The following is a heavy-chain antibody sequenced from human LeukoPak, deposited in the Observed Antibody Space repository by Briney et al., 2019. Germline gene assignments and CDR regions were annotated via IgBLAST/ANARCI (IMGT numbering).Heavy chain of an antibody. CDR3: ARAGPGEYCSSPSCPHDAFDI. CDR2: IIPIFGTA. CDR1: EGTFSSYA. Sequence: SVKVSCKASEGTFSSYAISWVRQAPGQGLEWMGGIIPIFGTANYAQKFQGRVTITTDESTSTAYMELSSLRSEDTAVYYCARAGPGEYCSSPSCPHDAFDIWGQGTMVTVSS. V-gene: IGHV1-69*05. J-gene: IGHJ3*02. D-gene: IGHD2-2*01.